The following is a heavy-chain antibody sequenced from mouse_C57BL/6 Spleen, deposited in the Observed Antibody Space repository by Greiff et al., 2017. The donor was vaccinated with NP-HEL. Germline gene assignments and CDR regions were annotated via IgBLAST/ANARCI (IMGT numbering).Heavy chain of an antibody. D-gene: IGHD2-1*01. CDR1: GFTFSSYA. Sequence: DVMLVESGGGLVKPGGSLKLSCAASGFTFSSYAMSWVRQTPEKRLELVATISDGGSYTYYPDNVKGRFTISRDNAKNNLYLQMSHLKSEDTAMYYCARDGNHGGFAYWGQGTLVTVSA. CDR2: ISDGGSYT. J-gene: IGHJ3*01. CDR3: ARDGNHGGFAY. V-gene: IGHV5-4*01.